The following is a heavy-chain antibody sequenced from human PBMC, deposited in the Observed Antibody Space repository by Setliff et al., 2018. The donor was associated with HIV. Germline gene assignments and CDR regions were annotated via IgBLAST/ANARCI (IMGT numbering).Heavy chain of an antibody. V-gene: IGHV3-21*01. CDR1: GFPFNHYA. D-gene: IGHD6-19*01. CDR2: ISSGGTYI. CDR3: ARAPDGSGWAHVGHYYMDV. Sequence: GSLSLSCAASGFPFNHYAMNWVRQAPGKGLEWVASISSGGTYIHHADSLKDRFTISRDNAKNSLFLQMTSLRVEDTAVYYCARAPDGSGWAHVGHYYMDVWSKGSTVTVSS. J-gene: IGHJ6*03.